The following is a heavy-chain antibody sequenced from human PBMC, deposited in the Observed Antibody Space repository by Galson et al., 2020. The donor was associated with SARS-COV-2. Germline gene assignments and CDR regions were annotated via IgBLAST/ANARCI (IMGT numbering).Heavy chain of an antibody. Sequence: GGSLRLSCAASGFTFTSYEMNWVCQAPGKGMEWISYISDSGTNINYGDYVKGRFTISRDSAKNSVYLQMTSLRAEDTAVYYCASPYLAAASFFGAFDLWGRGTMVTVSS. CDR1: GFTFTSYE. CDR2: ISDSGTNI. V-gene: IGHV3-48*03. CDR3: ASPYLAAASFFGAFDL. J-gene: IGHJ3*01. D-gene: IGHD6-13*01.